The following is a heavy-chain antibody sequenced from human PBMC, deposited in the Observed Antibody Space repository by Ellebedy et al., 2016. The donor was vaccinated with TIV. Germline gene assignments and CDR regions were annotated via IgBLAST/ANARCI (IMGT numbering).Heavy chain of an antibody. D-gene: IGHD6-13*01. CDR1: GGSVSSGSHF. J-gene: IGHJ6*02. Sequence: GSLRLSCTVSGGSVSSGSHFWSWVRQPPGKGLEWIGYISYSGSANYNPSLKSRVSISVDTSKPQFSLKLSSVTAADTAVYYCALAGPYFFYGLNVWGQGTTVTVSS. CDR2: ISYSGSA. CDR3: ALAGPYFFYGLNV. V-gene: IGHV4-61*01.